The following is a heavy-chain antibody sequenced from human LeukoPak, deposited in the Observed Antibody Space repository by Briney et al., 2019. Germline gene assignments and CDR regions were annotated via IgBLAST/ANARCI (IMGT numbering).Heavy chain of an antibody. CDR2: ISSSGSTI. Sequence: GGSLRLSCAASGFTFGDYYMSWIRQAPGKGLEWVSYISSSGSTIYYADSVKGRFTISRDNAKNSLYLQMNSLRAEDTAVYYCARDRDDFWSGYYIDYWGQGTLVTVSS. CDR1: GFTFGDYY. D-gene: IGHD3-3*01. CDR3: ARDRDDFWSGYYIDY. J-gene: IGHJ4*02. V-gene: IGHV3-11*01.